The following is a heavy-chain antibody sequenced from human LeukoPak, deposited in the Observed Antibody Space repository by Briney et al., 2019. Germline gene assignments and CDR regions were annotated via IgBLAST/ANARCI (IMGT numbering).Heavy chain of an antibody. CDR1: GYSISSGYY. D-gene: IGHD5-12*01. Sequence: PSETLSLTCTVSGYSISSGYYWGWMRQPPGKGLEWMGSIYHSGSTYYNPSLKSRVTISVDTSKNQFSLKLSSVTAADTAVYYCARVGYSGYEFPFDYWGQGTLVTVSS. J-gene: IGHJ4*02. CDR2: IYHSGST. V-gene: IGHV4-38-2*02. CDR3: ARVGYSGYEFPFDY.